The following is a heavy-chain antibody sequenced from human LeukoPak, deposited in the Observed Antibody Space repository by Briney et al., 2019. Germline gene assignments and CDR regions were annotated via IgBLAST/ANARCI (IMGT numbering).Heavy chain of an antibody. CDR3: ARAHLSLDALDI. J-gene: IGHJ3*02. CDR1: GFTFSSYS. V-gene: IGHV3-21*01. D-gene: IGHD1-26*01. CDR2: ISSSSSYI. Sequence: PGGSLRLSCAASGFTFSSYSMNWVRQAPGKGLEWVSSISSSSSYIYYADSVKGRFTISRDNAKNSLYLQMNSLRAEDTAVYYCARAHLSLDALDIWGQGTMVTVSS.